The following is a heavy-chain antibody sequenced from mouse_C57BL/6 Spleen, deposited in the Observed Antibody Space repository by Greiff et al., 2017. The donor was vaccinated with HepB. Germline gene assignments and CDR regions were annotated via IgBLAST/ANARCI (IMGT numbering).Heavy chain of an antibody. V-gene: IGHV5-6*02. CDR2: ISSGGSYT. J-gene: IGHJ2*01. CDR3: ARHGRFDY. Sequence: EVMLVESGGDLVKPGGSLKLSCAASGFTFSSYGMSWVRQTPDKRLEWVATISSGGSYTYYPDSVKGRVTISRDNAKNTLYLQMSSLKSEDTAMYYCARHGRFDYWGQGTTLTVSS. CDR1: GFTFSSYG.